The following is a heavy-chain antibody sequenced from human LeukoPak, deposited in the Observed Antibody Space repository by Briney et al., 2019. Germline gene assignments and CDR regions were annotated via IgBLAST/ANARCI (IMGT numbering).Heavy chain of an antibody. Sequence: SETLSLTCAVSGGSISSGGYSWSWIRQPPGKGLEWIGSVYYSGTTFYNPSLKSRVTVSVDTSKNQFSLKLSSVTAADTAVYYCASYGSGTYRASDFWGQGTLVTVSS. J-gene: IGHJ4*02. CDR3: ASYGSGTYRASDF. CDR2: VYYSGTT. D-gene: IGHD3-10*01. V-gene: IGHV4-30-2*03. CDR1: GGSISSGGYS.